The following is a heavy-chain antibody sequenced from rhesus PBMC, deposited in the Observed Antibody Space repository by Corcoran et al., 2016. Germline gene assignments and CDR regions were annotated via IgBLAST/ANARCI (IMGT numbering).Heavy chain of an antibody. D-gene: IGHD4-23*01. V-gene: IGHV4-80*01. J-gene: IGHJ6*01. Sequence: QVQLQESGPGLVKPSETLSLTCAVSGGSFSSYWWSWIRQPPGKGLEWIGEIHGNRGSTTYNPSLKRRVTISKDASKNQFSLKLSSVTAADTAVYYCARYYSNALDSWGQGVVVTVSS. CDR2: IHGNRGST. CDR1: GGSFSSYW. CDR3: ARYYSNALDS.